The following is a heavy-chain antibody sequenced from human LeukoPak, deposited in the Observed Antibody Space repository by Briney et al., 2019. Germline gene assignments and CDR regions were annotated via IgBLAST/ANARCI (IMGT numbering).Heavy chain of an antibody. D-gene: IGHD3-10*01. CDR1: GYTFTGYY. CDR3: ARDQYYGSGSYWAPAGVSGMDV. V-gene: IGHV1-2*02. CDR2: INPNSGGT. J-gene: IGHJ6*02. Sequence: GASVKVSCKASGYTFTGYYMHWVRQAPGQGLEWMGWINPNSGGTNYAQKFQGRVTMTRDTSISTAYMELSRLRSDDTAVYYCARDQYYGSGSYWAPAGVSGMDVWGQGTTVTVSS.